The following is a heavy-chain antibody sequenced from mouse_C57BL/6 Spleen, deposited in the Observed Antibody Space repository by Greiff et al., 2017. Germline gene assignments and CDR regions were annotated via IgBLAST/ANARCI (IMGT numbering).Heavy chain of an antibody. CDR1: GYTFTSYG. V-gene: IGHV1-81*01. D-gene: IGHD1-1*01. CDR2: IYPRSGNT. Sequence: QVQLQQSGAELARPGASVKLSCKASGYTFTSYGISWVKQRTGQGLEWIGEIYPRSGNTYYNEKFKGKATLAADKSSSTAYMEVRSLTSEDSAVSFIARKNPYYVGSGYGDYGVWGTGATVSVDS. CDR3: ARKNPYYVGSGYGDYGV. J-gene: IGHJ1*03.